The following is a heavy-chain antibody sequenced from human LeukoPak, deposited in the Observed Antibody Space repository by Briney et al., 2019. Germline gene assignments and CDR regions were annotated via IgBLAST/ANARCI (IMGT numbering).Heavy chain of an antibody. J-gene: IGHJ5*02. V-gene: IGHV3-21*01. CDR1: GFTFSSYN. Sequence: PGGSLRLSCAASGFTFSSYNMNWVRQAPGKGLEWVSSISSSSSYIYYADSVRGRFTISRDNAKNYLFLQMNSLRAEDTAVYYCARGAEYDGSGSYYDGNWFDPWGQGTLVTVSS. CDR3: ARGAEYDGSGSYYDGNWFDP. CDR2: ISSSSSYI. D-gene: IGHD3-10*01.